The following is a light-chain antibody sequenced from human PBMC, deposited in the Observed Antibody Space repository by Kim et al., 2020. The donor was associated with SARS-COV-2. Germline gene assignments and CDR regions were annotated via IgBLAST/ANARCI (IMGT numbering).Light chain of an antibody. Sequence: ALEQTVRMTCQGASLRNYYANWYQQKPGQAPVLVIYATDKRPSGIPDRFSGSSSRNTASLTITGAQAEDEADYYCNSRDTSGDHVVFAGGTKLTVL. CDR3: NSRDTSGDHVV. V-gene: IGLV3-19*01. J-gene: IGLJ2*01. CDR1: SLRNYY. CDR2: ATD.